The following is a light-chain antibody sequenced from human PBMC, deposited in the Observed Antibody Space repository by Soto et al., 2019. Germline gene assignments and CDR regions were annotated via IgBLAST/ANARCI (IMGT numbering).Light chain of an antibody. CDR2: GES. CDR1: QGLTSNF. Sequence: VLTQSPGTLSLSPGDSATLSCRDSQGLTSNFLAWYQQKPGQAPSLLIYGESNRATGVPDRLSGGGSGTDLNLTISRLEPEDFAVYFCQQYVTAPRTCGQGTKVDIK. J-gene: IGKJ1*01. V-gene: IGKV3-20*01. CDR3: QQYVTAPRT.